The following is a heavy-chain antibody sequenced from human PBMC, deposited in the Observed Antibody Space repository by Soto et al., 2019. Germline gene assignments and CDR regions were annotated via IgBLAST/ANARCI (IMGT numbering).Heavy chain of an antibody. CDR1: GFTFRSYA. J-gene: IGHJ5*02. CDR2: ISGSGTCT. Sequence: GGSLRLSCAASGFTFRSYAMSWVRQAPGKGLEWVSVISGSGTCTYYADSGKGRFTVSRANPRNTLYLQMNSVRADAMDDYSCATGFTACGGYCYSNCFDPWGQGTLVTVSS. D-gene: IGHD2-21*02. CDR3: ATGFTACGGYCYSNCFDP. V-gene: IGHV3-23*01.